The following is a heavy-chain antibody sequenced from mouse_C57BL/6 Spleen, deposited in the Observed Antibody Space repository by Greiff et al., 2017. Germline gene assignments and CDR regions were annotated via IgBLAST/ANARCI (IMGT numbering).Heavy chain of an antibody. CDR3: ARSTGLDDYDVGYWYFDV. V-gene: IGHV1-52*01. CDR2: IDPSDSET. D-gene: IGHD2-4*01. Sequence: QVQLKQPGAELVRPGSSVKLSCKASGYTFTSYWMHWVKQRPIQGLEWIGNIDPSDSETHYNQKFKDKATLTVDKSSSTAYMQLSSLTSEDSAVYYCARSTGLDDYDVGYWYFDVCGTGTTVTVSS. J-gene: IGHJ1*03. CDR1: GYTFTSYW.